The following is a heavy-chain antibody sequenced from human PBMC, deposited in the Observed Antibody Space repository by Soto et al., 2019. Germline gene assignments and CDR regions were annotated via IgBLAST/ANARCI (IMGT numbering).Heavy chain of an antibody. CDR1: GFIVSNTY. V-gene: IGHV3-66*01. CDR3: AREPRYCRGGSCSITGDAYDI. D-gene: IGHD2-15*01. Sequence: EVQLVESGGGLVQPGGSLRLSCTASGFIVSNTYVNWVRQAPGMGLEWVSVISNRGDTHYADSVRGRFSLSRDISDNTFHLQMNNLRVEDTAVYYCAREPRYCRGGSCSITGDAYDIWGQGTMVTVSS. CDR2: ISNRGDT. J-gene: IGHJ3*02.